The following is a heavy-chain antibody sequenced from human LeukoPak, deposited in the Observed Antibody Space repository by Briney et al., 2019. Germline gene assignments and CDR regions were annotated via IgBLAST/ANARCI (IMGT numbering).Heavy chain of an antibody. CDR3: ARDGGDYVDY. V-gene: IGHV4-59*01. CDR1: GGSISSYY. Sequence: PSETLSLTCTVSGGSISSYYWSWIRQPPGKGLEWIGYIYYSGSTNYNPSLKSRVTISVDTSKNQFSLKLSSVTAADTAVYYWARDGGDYVDYWGQGTLVTVSS. CDR2: IYYSGST. J-gene: IGHJ4*02. D-gene: IGHD4-17*01.